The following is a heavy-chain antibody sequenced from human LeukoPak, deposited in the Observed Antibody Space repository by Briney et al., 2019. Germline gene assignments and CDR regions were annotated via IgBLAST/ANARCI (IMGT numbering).Heavy chain of an antibody. CDR2: IKQDGSEK. V-gene: IGHV3-7*01. CDR3: ARTRWLQFPYYYYYYMDV. CDR1: GFTFSSYW. D-gene: IGHD5-24*01. J-gene: IGHJ6*03. Sequence: PGGSLRLSCAPSGFTFSSYWISWVRQAPGKGLEWVANIKQDGSEKYYVDSVKGRFTLSRDNAKNSLYLQMNSLRAEDTAVYYCARTRWLQFPYYYYYYMDVWGKGTTVTVSS.